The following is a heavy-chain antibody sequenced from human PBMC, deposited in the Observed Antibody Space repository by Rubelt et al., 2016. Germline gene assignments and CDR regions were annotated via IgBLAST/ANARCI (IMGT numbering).Heavy chain of an antibody. D-gene: IGHD4-17*01. CDR2: IYTSGST. CDR1: GGSISSYY. J-gene: IGHJ4*02. Sequence: GGSISSYYWSWIRQPAGKGLEWIGRIYTSGSTYYNPSLKSRVTISVDTSKNQFSLKLSSVTAADTAVYYCARDGDYGYWGQGTLVTVSS. V-gene: IGHV4-4*07. CDR3: ARDGDYGY.